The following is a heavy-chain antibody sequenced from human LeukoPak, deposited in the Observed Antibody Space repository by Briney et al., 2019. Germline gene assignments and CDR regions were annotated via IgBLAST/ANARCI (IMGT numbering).Heavy chain of an antibody. Sequence: GASVKVSCKASGGTFSSYDISWVRQAPGQGLEWMGGIIPIFGTANYAQKFQGRVTITTDESTSTAYMELSSLRSEDTAVYYCARDNYAGANWFDPWGQGTLVTVSS. J-gene: IGHJ5*02. D-gene: IGHD1-7*01. V-gene: IGHV1-69*05. CDR2: IIPIFGTA. CDR1: GGTFSSYD. CDR3: ARDNYAGANWFDP.